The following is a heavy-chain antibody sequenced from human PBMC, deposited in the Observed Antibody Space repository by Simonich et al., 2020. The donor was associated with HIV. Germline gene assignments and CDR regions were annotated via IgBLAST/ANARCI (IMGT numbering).Heavy chain of an antibody. CDR3: TTDSIIVATILNAFDI. J-gene: IGHJ3*02. V-gene: IGHV3-15*01. CDR1: GFTFSGSA. CDR2: IRSKTAGGTT. D-gene: IGHD5-12*01. Sequence: EVQLVESGGGLVQPGGSLKLSCAASGFTFSGSAMHWVRQASGKGLEWVGRIRSKTAGGTTEYAAPVKGRFTMSRDDSKNTLYLQMDSLKTEDTAVYYCTTDSIIVATILNAFDIWGQGTMVTVSS.